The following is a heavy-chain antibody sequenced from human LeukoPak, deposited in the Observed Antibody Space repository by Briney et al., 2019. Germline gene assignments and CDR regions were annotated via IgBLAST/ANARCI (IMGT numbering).Heavy chain of an antibody. J-gene: IGHJ4*02. CDR1: GGSISSGSYY. V-gene: IGHV4-61*02. CDR2: IYTSGST. Sequence: SETLSLTCTVSGGSISSGSYYWRWIRQPAGKGLEWIGRIYTSGSTNYNPSPKSRVTISVDTSKNQFSLKLSALTAADTAVYYCARDRDYGRYFDYWGQGTLVTVSS. CDR3: ARDRDYGRYFDY. D-gene: IGHD4-17*01.